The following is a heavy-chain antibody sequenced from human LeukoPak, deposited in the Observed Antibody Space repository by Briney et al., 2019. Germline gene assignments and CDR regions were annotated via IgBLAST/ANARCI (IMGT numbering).Heavy chain of an antibody. CDR1: GYSSTTYD. CDR2: MNPNSGNT. D-gene: IGHD5-18*01. Sequence: HGASVKVSCKASGYSSTTYDINWVRQAAGQGLEWMGWMNPNSGNTGYAQRFQGRVTMTRDTSISTAYMELNSLTSEDTAVYYCAKNVRDTGTFDYWGQGTLVTVSS. J-gene: IGHJ4*02. V-gene: IGHV1-8*01. CDR3: AKNVRDTGTFDY.